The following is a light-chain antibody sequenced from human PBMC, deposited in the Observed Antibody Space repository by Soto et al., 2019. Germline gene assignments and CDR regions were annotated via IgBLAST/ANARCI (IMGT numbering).Light chain of an antibody. CDR2: WAS. CDR1: QSVLYSSNNKNY. J-gene: IGKJ2*01. Sequence: DIVMTQSPDSLAVSLGERATINCKSSQSVLYSSNNKNYLAWYQQKPGQPPMLLFYWASTRESGVPDRFSGSGSGTDFTLTIRSPQAEDVAVYYCQKDYRSPHTFGQGTKLEI. V-gene: IGKV4-1*01. CDR3: QKDYRSPHT.